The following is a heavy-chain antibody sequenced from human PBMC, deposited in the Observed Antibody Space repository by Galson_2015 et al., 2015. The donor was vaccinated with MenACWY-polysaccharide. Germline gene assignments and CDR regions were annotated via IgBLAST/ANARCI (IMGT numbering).Heavy chain of an antibody. CDR2: MNPNSGNT. CDR1: GYTFTSYD. D-gene: IGHD6-6*01. Sequence: SVKVSCKASGYTFTSYDINWVRQATGQGLEWMGRMNPNSGNTGYAQKFQGRVTMTRNTSMSTAYMELSSLRSDDTALYYCAKAHIAARPDRRMVYFYYMDVWGKGTTVTVSS. J-gene: IGHJ6*03. CDR3: AKAHIAARPDRRMVYFYYMDV. V-gene: IGHV1-8*01.